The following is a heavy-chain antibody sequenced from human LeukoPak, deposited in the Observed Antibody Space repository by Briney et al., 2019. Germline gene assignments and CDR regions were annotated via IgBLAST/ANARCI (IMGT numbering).Heavy chain of an antibody. CDR3: ARGSRYDILTGPGPFDY. CDR2: IYSGGST. V-gene: IGHV3-66*01. J-gene: IGHJ4*02. Sequence: GGSLRLSCAASGFTVSSNYMSWVRQAPGKGLEWVSVIYSGGSTYYADSVKGRFTISRDNSKNTLYLQMNSLRAEDTAVYYCARGSRYDILTGPGPFDYWGQGTLVTVSS. CDR1: GFTVSSNY. D-gene: IGHD3-9*01.